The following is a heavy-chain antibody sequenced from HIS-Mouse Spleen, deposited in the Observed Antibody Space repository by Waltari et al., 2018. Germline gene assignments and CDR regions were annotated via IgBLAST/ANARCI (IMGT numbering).Heavy chain of an antibody. J-gene: IGHJ5*02. CDR3: AKEYSSSHNWFDP. Sequence: QVQLVESGGGVVQPGRSLRLSCAASGFTFSSYGMHWLRRAPGKGLEWVAVISYDGSNKYYADSVKGRFTISRDNSKNTLYLQMNSLRAEDTAVYYCAKEYSSSHNWFDPWGQGTLVTVSS. CDR1: GFTFSSYG. CDR2: ISYDGSNK. V-gene: IGHV3-30*18. D-gene: IGHD6-13*01.